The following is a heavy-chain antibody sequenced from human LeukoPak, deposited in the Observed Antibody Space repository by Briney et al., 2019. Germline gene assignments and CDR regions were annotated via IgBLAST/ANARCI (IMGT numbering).Heavy chain of an antibody. CDR3: ARDHVVKQAPPGY. J-gene: IGHJ4*02. V-gene: IGHV3-33*01. CDR2: VWSDGTNK. CDR1: GFTFTDYG. D-gene: IGHD1/OR15-1a*01. Sequence: PGGSLRLSCAASGFTFTDYGMHWVRQAPGKGLEWVAVVWSDGTNKYYADSVKGRFTISRDNSKNTVYLQMDSLRADDTAVYYCARDHVVKQAPPGYWGQGTLVTVSS.